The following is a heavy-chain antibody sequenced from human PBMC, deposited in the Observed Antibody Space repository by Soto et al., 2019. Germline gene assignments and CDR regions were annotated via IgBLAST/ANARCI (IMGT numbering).Heavy chain of an antibody. Sequence: SETLSLTCTLSGGSISSGDYYWSWIRQPPGKGLEWIGYIYYSGSTYYNPSLKSRVTISVDTSKNQFSLKLSSVTEEDTAVYYCARGRNQLELRGYYYYGMDVWGQGTTVIVSS. V-gene: IGHV4-30-4*02. CDR1: GGSISSGDYY. CDR2: IYYSGST. D-gene: IGHD1-1*01. CDR3: ARGRNQLELRGYYYYGMDV. J-gene: IGHJ6*02.